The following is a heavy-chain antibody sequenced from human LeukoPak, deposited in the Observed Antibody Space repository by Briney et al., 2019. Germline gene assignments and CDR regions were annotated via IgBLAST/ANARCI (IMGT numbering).Heavy chain of an antibody. V-gene: IGHV1-18*01. Sequence: GASVKVSCKASGYTFTSYGITWVRQAPGQGLEWMGWISAYNGNTNYAQKLQGRVTMTTDTSTSTAYMELRSLRSDDTAVYYCARMYYYGSGSYYSFDYWGQGTLVTVSS. J-gene: IGHJ4*02. CDR1: GYTFTSYG. D-gene: IGHD3-10*01. CDR3: ARMYYYGSGSYYSFDY. CDR2: ISAYNGNT.